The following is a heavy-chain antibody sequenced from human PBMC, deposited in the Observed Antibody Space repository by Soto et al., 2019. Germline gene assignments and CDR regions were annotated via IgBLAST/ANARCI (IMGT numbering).Heavy chain of an antibody. Sequence: QVQLQESGPGLVKPSQTLSLTCTVSGGSISSGGYYWSWIRQHPGKGLEWIGYIYYSGSTYYNPSLKSRVTISVDTSKNQFSLKLSSVTAADTSVYYCARALYGDPHYFDYWGQGTLVTVSS. CDR2: IYYSGST. V-gene: IGHV4-31*03. D-gene: IGHD4-17*01. J-gene: IGHJ4*02. CDR1: GGSISSGGYY. CDR3: ARALYGDPHYFDY.